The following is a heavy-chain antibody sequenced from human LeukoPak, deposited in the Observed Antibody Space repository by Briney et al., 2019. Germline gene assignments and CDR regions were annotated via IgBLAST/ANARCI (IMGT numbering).Heavy chain of an antibody. Sequence: PGEALRLSCAASGFTFSSYGMHWVRQAPGKGLEWVAVIWYDGSTKYYADSVKGRFTISRDNSKNTLYLQMNSLRAEDTAVYYCARDLEGATGYWGQGTLVTVSS. D-gene: IGHD1-26*01. CDR3: ARDLEGATGY. CDR1: GFTFSSYG. CDR2: IWYDGSTK. J-gene: IGHJ4*02. V-gene: IGHV3-33*01.